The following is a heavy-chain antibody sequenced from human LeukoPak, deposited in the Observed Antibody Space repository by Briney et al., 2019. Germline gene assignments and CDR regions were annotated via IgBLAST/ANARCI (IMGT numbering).Heavy chain of an antibody. D-gene: IGHD6-19*01. CDR2: VNDGGGNT. CDR1: GFTFSDYA. CDR3: ARGPGWGAVAGPSFDY. J-gene: IGHJ4*02. V-gene: IGHV3-23*01. Sequence: GGSLRLACAASGFTFSDYAMSWVRRAPGKGMEWVSAVNDGGGNTYYADSVKGRFTISRDNSKNTLYLQMNSLRAEDTAVYYCARGPGWGAVAGPSFDYWGQATLVTVSS.